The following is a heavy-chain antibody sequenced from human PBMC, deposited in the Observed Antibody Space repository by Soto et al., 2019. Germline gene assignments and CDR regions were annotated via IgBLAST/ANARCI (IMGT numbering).Heavy chain of an antibody. CDR1: GFTFSSYS. V-gene: IGHV3-21*01. D-gene: IGHD6-13*01. CDR2: ISSSSSYI. CDR3: ARGLLDSSSNY. J-gene: IGHJ4*02. Sequence: GVSLGLSCAASGFTFSSYSMNWVRQAPGKGLEWVSSISSSSSYIYYADSVKGRFTISRDNAKNSLYLQMNSLRAEDTAVYYGARGLLDSSSNYWGQGTLVTVSS.